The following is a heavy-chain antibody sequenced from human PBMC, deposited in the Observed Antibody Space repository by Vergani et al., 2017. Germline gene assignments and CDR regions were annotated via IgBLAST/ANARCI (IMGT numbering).Heavy chain of an antibody. J-gene: IGHJ1*01. V-gene: IGHV3-15*01. CDR3: TTYHYCSSTSCSKRFQR. CDR1: GFTFSNAW. Sequence: EVQLVESGGGLVKPGGSLRLSCAASGFTFSNAWMSWVRQAPGKGLEWVGRIKSKTDGGTTDYAAPVKGRFTISRDDSKNTLYLQMNSLKTEDTAVYYCTTYHYCSSTSCSKRFQRWGQGTLVTVSS. CDR2: IKSKTDGGTT. D-gene: IGHD2-2*01.